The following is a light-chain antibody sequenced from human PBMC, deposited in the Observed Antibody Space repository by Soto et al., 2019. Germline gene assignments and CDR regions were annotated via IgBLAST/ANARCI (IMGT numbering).Light chain of an antibody. Sequence: QAVLTQPPSASGTPGQRVTISCSGSSSNIGSNTVNWYQQLPGTAPKLLIYSNNQRPSGVPDRFSGSKSGTSAFLAISGLQSEDEADYYCAAWDDSLNALVFGGGTKVTVL. CDR2: SNN. V-gene: IGLV1-44*01. CDR3: AAWDDSLNALV. J-gene: IGLJ2*01. CDR1: SSNIGSNT.